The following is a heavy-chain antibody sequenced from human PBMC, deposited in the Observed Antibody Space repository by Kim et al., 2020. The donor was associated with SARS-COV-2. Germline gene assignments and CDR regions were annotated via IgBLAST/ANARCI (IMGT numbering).Heavy chain of an antibody. CDR1: GGSISSGGYY. D-gene: IGHD2-21*01. J-gene: IGHJ6*02. V-gene: IGHV4-31*03. CDR2: LYYSGST. CDR3: ARVRTIPFYGMDV. Sequence: SETLSLTCTVSGGSISSGGYYWSWIRQHPGKGLEWIGYLYYSGSTYYNPSLKSRVTISVDTSKNQFSLKLSSVTAADTAVYYCARVRTIPFYGMDVWGQGTTVTVSS.